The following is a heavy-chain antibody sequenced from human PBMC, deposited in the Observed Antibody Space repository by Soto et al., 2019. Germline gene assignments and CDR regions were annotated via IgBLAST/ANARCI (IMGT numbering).Heavy chain of an antibody. CDR2: IYYSGRT. CDR1: GGSLNSGDYY. J-gene: IGHJ5*02. D-gene: IGHD3-10*01. CDR3: ASAPLLWVGEPRDWFDP. Sequence: QVQLQESGPGLVKPSQTLSLMCNVSGGSLNSGDYYWSWIRQPPGKGLEWIGYIYYSGRTYFNPSLQSRVTMSVDTSKNQFSLNLNSVTAADTAVYYCASAPLLWVGEPRDWFDPWGQGTLVTVSS. V-gene: IGHV4-30-4*01.